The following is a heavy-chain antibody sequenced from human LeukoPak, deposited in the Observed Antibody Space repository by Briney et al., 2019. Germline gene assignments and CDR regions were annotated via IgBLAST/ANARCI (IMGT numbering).Heavy chain of an antibody. J-gene: IGHJ4*02. D-gene: IGHD3-10*01. CDR1: GFTFSTYA. Sequence: TGGSLRLSCAASGFTFSTYAMHWVRQAPGKGLEWVAVISYDGSYKYYTDSVKGRFTISRDNSKNTLYLQMNSLRAEDMAVYHCAKDRGVRSTLDYWGQGTLVTVSS. CDR3: AKDRGVRSTLDY. V-gene: IGHV3-30*04. CDR2: ISYDGSYK.